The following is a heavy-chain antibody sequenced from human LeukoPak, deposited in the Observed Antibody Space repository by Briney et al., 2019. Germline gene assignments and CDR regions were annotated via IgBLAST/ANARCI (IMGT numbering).Heavy chain of an antibody. CDR3: ARHDEVASYGYSDYYYYMDV. CDR1: GGSISSRSYY. V-gene: IGHV4-39*01. CDR2: IYYSGST. Sequence: SETLSLTCTVSGGSISSRSYYWGWIRQPPGKGLEWIGSIYYSGSTYYNPSLKSRVTISVDTSKNQFSLKLSSVTAADTAVYYCARHDEVASYGYSDYYYYMDVWGKGTTVTVSS. D-gene: IGHD5-18*01. J-gene: IGHJ6*03.